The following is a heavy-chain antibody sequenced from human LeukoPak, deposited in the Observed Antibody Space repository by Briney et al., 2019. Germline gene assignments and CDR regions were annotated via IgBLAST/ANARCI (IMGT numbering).Heavy chain of an antibody. CDR2: IYYSGST. J-gene: IGHJ4*02. CDR3: ASGPYSSSWTY. CDR1: GGSISSYY. D-gene: IGHD6-13*01. Sequence: SETLSLTCTASGGSISSYYWSWIRQPPGKGLEWIGYIYYSGSTNYNPSLKSRVTISVDTSKNQFSLKLSSVTAADTAVYYCASGPYSSSWTYWGQGTLVTVSS. V-gene: IGHV4-59*01.